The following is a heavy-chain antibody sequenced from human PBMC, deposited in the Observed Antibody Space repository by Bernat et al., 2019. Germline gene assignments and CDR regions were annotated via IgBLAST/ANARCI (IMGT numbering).Heavy chain of an antibody. V-gene: IGHV3-33*01. CDR1: GFPFSSYG. Sequence: QVQLVVSGGGVVQPGRSLRLSCAASGFPFSSYGMHWVRQAPGKGLEWVAVIWYDGSNKYYADSVKVRFTISRDNSKNTLYLQMHSMRAEDTAVYYCAREVVVAATRHYYSYYGMDVWGQGTTVTVSS. D-gene: IGHD2-15*01. CDR3: AREVVVAATRHYYSYYGMDV. J-gene: IGHJ6*02. CDR2: IWYDGSNK.